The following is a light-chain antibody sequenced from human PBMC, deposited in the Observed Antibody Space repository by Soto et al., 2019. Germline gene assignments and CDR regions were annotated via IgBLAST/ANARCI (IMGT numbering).Light chain of an antibody. J-gene: IGKJ3*01. CDR2: GAS. CDR3: QQYDTYLT. Sequence: EIVLTQSPATLSLSPGERATLSCRASQSVSVYLAWYQQKPGQAPRLLIYGASSRATGIPDRFRGSGSGTDFTLTISRLEPEDFAVYYCQQYDTYLTFGPGTKVDIK. CDR1: QSVSVY. V-gene: IGKV3-20*01.